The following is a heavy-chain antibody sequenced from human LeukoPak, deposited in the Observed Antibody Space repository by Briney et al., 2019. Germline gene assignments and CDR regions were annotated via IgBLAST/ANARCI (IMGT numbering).Heavy chain of an antibody. CDR3: ARDFSRYCSSTSCANWFDP. CDR1: GFTFSSYG. V-gene: IGHV3-33*01. CDR2: IWYDGSNK. J-gene: IGHJ5*02. Sequence: GGSLRLSCAASGFTFSSYGMHWVRQAPGKGLEWVAVIWYDGSNKYYADSVKGRFTISRDNSKNTLYLQMNSLRAEDTAVYYCARDFSRYCSSTSCANWFDPWGQGTLVTVSS. D-gene: IGHD2-2*01.